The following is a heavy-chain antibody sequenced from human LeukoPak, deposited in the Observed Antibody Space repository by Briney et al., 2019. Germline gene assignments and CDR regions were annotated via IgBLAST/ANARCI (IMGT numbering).Heavy chain of an antibody. CDR1: GYTFTSYD. D-gene: IGHD1-26*01. CDR2: INPTGGST. V-gene: IGHV1-46*01. CDR3: ARDNSVGDNAWWFDP. Sequence: ASVKVSCKASGYTFTSYDINWVRQAPGQGLEWMGLINPTGGSTGYAQKFQGRVTMTRDMSTSTDYMELSSLRSEDTAIYYCARDNSVGDNAWWFDPWGQGTLVTVSS. J-gene: IGHJ5*02.